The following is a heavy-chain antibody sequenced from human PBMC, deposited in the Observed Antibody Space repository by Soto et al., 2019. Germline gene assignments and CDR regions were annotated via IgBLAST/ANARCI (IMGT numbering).Heavy chain of an antibody. Sequence: PSETLSLTCTVSGGSISSGDYYWSWIRQPPGKGLEWIGYIYHSGSTYYNPSLKSRVTISVDRSKNQFSLKLSSVTAADTAVYYCARWWMYATRFDPWGQGTLVTV. V-gene: IGHV4-30-2*01. CDR3: ARWWMYATRFDP. J-gene: IGHJ5*02. D-gene: IGHD2-8*01. CDR2: IYHSGST. CDR1: GGSISSGDYY.